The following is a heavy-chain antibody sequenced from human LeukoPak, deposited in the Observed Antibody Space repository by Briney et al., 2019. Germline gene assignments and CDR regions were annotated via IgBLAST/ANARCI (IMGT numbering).Heavy chain of an antibody. J-gene: IGHJ4*02. CDR2: ISAYNGNT. V-gene: IGHV1-18*01. CDR3: ARGMGITIFGVVIIQAFDY. D-gene: IGHD3-3*01. Sequence: ASVKVSCKASGYTFTSYGISWVRQAPGQGHEWMGWISAYNGNTNYAQKLQGRVTMTTDTSTSTAYMELRSLRSDDTAVYYCARGMGITIFGVVIIQAFDYWGRGTLVTVSS. CDR1: GYTFTSYG.